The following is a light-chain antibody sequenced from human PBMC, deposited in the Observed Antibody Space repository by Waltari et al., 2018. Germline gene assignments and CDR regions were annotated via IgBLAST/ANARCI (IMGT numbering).Light chain of an antibody. Sequence: QSVLTQPPSASGTPGQRVTISCSGLSSNIGSNYVYWYQQLPGTAPKPLIYRNNQRPSGVPDRFSGSKSGTSAALAISGLRSEDEADYYCATWDDSLSGWVFGGGTKLTVL. V-gene: IGLV1-47*01. CDR2: RNN. CDR1: SSNIGSNY. J-gene: IGLJ3*02. CDR3: ATWDDSLSGWV.